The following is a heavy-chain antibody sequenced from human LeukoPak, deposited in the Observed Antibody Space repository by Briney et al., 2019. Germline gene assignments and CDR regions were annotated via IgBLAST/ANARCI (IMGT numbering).Heavy chain of an antibody. Sequence: ASVKVSCKASGYTFTGYYMHWVRQAPGQGLEWMGWINPNSGGTNYAQKFQGRVTMTRDTSISTAYMELSRLRSDDTAVYYCAGGRPSPVIRITMVRQDAFDIWGQGTMVTASS. CDR1: GYTFTGYY. V-gene: IGHV1-2*02. J-gene: IGHJ3*02. CDR2: INPNSGGT. D-gene: IGHD3-10*01. CDR3: AGGRPSPVIRITMVRQDAFDI.